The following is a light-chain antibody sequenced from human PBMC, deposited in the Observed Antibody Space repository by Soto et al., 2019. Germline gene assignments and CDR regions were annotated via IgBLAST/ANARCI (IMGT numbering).Light chain of an antibody. CDR3: QQYGTSPRT. V-gene: IGKV3-20*01. CDR1: QSVSSY. Sequence: EIVLTQSPGTLSLSPGERATLSCRASQSVSSYLAWYQQKPGQAPRLLISGASSRATGIPDRFSGNGSGTDFTLTISRLEPEDFAVYYCQQYGTSPRTFGQGTKVEIK. CDR2: GAS. J-gene: IGKJ1*01.